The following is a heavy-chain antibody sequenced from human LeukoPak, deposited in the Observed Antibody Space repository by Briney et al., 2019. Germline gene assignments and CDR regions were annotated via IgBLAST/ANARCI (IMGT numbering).Heavy chain of an antibody. CDR3: VKDRCTGGNCYNFDF. CDR1: GFTFSRQS. V-gene: IGHV3-23*01. J-gene: IGHJ4*02. Sequence: PGGSLRLSCAASGFTFSRQSINWVRQAPGKGLEWVSVISGSGGTTDYADSVKGRFTISRDNSKNTLYVQMNSLRAEDTAVYYCVKDRCTGGNCYNFDFWGQGTLVTVSS. D-gene: IGHD2-15*01. CDR2: ISGSGGTT.